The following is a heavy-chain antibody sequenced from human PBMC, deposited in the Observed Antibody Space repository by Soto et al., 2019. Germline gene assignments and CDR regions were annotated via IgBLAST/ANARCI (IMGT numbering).Heavy chain of an antibody. D-gene: IGHD6-13*01. V-gene: IGHV3-23*01. CDR2: ISNSGGNT. CDR1: GYTFSSYA. Sequence: PGGSLRLSCAASGYTFSSYAMTWVRQAPGKGLEWVSAISNSGGNTFHADSAKGRFTISRDNSKNTLYLQMNSLRAEDTAVYYCAKDQRGVSAAARMDVWGQGTTVTVSS. CDR3: AKDQRGVSAAARMDV. J-gene: IGHJ6*02.